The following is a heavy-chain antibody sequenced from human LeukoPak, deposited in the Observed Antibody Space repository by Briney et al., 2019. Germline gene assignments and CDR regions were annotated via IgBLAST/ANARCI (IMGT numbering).Heavy chain of an antibody. CDR2: IYSGGST. Sequence: PGGSLRLSCVASGFNVINNYMGCVRQAPGKGLEWVSVIYSGGSTNYADSVKGRFIISRDNSKSTLFLQMNSLRAEDTAVYYCARDKVGYTYGYVRAHYGIDVWGQGTTVIVSS. D-gene: IGHD5-18*01. V-gene: IGHV3-66*01. CDR1: GFNVINNY. J-gene: IGHJ6*02. CDR3: ARDKVGYTYGYVRAHYGIDV.